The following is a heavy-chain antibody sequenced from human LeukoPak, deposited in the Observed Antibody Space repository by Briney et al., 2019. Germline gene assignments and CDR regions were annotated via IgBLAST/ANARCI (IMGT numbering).Heavy chain of an antibody. Sequence: GGSLRLSCAASGITLSDFWFSWVRQAPGKGLEWVSSISSSSSYIYYADSVKGRFTISRDNAKNSLYLQMNSLRAEDTAVYYCARAFFMTAFDIWGQGTMVTVSS. CDR1: GITLSDFW. CDR2: ISSSSSYI. J-gene: IGHJ3*02. CDR3: ARAFFMTAFDI. V-gene: IGHV3-21*01.